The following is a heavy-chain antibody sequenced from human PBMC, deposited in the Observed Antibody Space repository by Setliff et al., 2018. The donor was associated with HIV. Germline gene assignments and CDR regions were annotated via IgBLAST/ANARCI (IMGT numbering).Heavy chain of an antibody. V-gene: IGHV3-7*01. CDR3: ARDVAVAGTEF. J-gene: IGHJ4*02. Sequence: PGGSLRLSCAASGFTFSDYWMSWVRQAPGKGLEWVANIKQDGTDKYYVDSVKGRFTISRDNARNSLYLQMNSLKADDTAVYYCARDVAVAGTEFWGQGTLVTVSS. CDR2: IKQDGTDK. D-gene: IGHD6-19*01. CDR1: GFTFSDYW.